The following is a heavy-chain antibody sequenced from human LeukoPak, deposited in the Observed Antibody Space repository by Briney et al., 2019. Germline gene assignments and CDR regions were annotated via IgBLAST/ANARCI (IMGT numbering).Heavy chain of an antibody. J-gene: IGHJ4*02. CDR3: ASPPSPAMYGPVDY. V-gene: IGHV3-30-3*01. CDR2: ISYDGSNK. Sequence: GRSLRLSRAASGFTFSSYAMHWVRQAPGKGLEWVAVISYDGSNKYYADSVKGRFTISRDNSKNTLYLQMNSLRAEDTAVYYCASPPSPAMYGPVDYWGQGTLVTVSS. D-gene: IGHD2-2*01. CDR1: GFTFSSYA.